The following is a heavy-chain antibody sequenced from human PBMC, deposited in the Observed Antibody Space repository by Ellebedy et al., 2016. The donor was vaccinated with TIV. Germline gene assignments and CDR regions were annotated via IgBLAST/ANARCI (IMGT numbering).Heavy chain of an antibody. J-gene: IGHJ4*02. V-gene: IGHV1-18*04. CDR1: CYTFTSYG. D-gene: IGHD2-2*01. CDR3: ARDRGLVVPATIPDY. CDR2: ISAYNGNT. Sequence: AASVQVSCKASCYTFTSYGISWVRQAPGQGLEWMGWISAYNGNTNYAQKLQGRVTMTTDTSTSTAYMELRNLRSDDTAVYYCARDRGLVVPATIPDYWGQGTLVTVSS.